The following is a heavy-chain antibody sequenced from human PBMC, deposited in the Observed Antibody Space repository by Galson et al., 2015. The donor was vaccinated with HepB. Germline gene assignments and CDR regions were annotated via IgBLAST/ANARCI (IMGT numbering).Heavy chain of an antibody. Sequence: QSGAEVKKPGESLKISCKASGYTFTSYDINWVRQATGQGLEWMGWMNPNSGNTGYAQKFQGRVTMTRNTSISTAYMELSSLRSEDTAVYYCARGPRSLFMYYYDSSGPEGGDYWGQGTLVTVSS. V-gene: IGHV1-8*01. CDR2: MNPNSGNT. J-gene: IGHJ4*02. CDR3: ARGPRSLFMYYYDSSGPEGGDY. CDR1: GYTFTSYD. D-gene: IGHD3-22*01.